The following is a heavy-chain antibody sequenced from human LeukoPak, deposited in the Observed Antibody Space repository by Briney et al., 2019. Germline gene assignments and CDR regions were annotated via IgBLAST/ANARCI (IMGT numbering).Heavy chain of an antibody. J-gene: IGHJ4*02. V-gene: IGHV4-59*08. D-gene: IGHD6-19*01. CDR1: GGSISSYY. CDR2: IYYSGVT. CDR3: ARHLIQYTSSCYFDY. Sequence: KSSETLSLTCTISGGSISSYYWSWVRQPPGKGLDWIGYIYYSGVTKYNPSLKGRATISVDTSKNQFSLKLSSVTAADTAMYYCARHLIQYTSSCYFDYWGQGTLVTVSS.